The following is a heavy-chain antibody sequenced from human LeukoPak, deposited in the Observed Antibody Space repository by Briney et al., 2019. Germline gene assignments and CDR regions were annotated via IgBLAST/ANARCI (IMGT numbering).Heavy chain of an antibody. Sequence: PGGSLRLSCAASGFTFSDYHMNWVRQAPGKGLEWVSYITYSGSETNYADSAKGRFTISRDNAKNSLYLQMSSLRAEDTAVYYCARVVGSPKLYFDSWGQGILVTVSS. J-gene: IGHJ4*02. D-gene: IGHD2-21*01. CDR3: ARVVGSPKLYFDS. CDR1: GFTFSDYH. V-gene: IGHV3-48*03. CDR2: ITYSGSET.